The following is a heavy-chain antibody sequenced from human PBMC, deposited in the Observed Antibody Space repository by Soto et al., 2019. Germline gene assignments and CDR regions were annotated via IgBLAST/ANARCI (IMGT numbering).Heavy chain of an antibody. CDR3: VRVGGPAPDVGEGPRVIHYYYDMDV. J-gene: IGHJ6*02. CDR2: IGTAGDT. Sequence: EVQLVESGGGLVHPGGSLRLSCAASGFTFSSYDMHWVRQATGKGLEWVSAIGTAGDTYYPDSVKDRFTISRENAKNSLYSKMNSLRAEDTAVYYCVRVGGPAPDVGEGPRVIHYYYDMDVWGQGTMVTVSS. D-gene: IGHD2-15*01. V-gene: IGHV3-13*01. CDR1: GFTFSSYD.